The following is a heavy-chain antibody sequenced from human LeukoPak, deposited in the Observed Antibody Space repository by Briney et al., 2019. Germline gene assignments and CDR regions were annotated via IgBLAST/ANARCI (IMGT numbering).Heavy chain of an antibody. J-gene: IGHJ4*02. Sequence: SETLSLPCAVSGASISISNWWGWVRQPPGKGLEWIGEFFHTGITNYNPSLKNRVTISVDKSKNQFSLTLSSVTAADTAVYYCASVDGDNVFGVVGHYWGQGALVTVSS. D-gene: IGHD3-3*01. CDR2: FFHTGIT. CDR3: ASVDGDNVFGVVGHY. CDR1: GASISISNW. V-gene: IGHV4-4*02.